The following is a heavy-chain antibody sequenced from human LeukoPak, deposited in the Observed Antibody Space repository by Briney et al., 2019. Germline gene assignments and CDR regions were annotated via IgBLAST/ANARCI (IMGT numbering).Heavy chain of an antibody. J-gene: IGHJ4*02. V-gene: IGHV3-9*01. Sequence: GRSLRLSCAASGFTFDDYAMHWVRQVPGKGLEWVSGISWNSGSIGYVDSVKGRFTISRDNAKSSLYLQMNSLRAEDTALYYCAKARYCSGGSCYRGFDNWGQGTRVTVSS. CDR3: AKARYCSGGSCYRGFDN. D-gene: IGHD2-15*01. CDR1: GFTFDDYA. CDR2: ISWNSGSI.